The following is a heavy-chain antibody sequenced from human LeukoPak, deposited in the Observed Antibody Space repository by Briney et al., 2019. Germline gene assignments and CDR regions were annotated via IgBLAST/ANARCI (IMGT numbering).Heavy chain of an antibody. CDR2: IKQDGSEK. D-gene: IGHD4-17*01. CDR3: TRRGGYGDYDNMDV. V-gene: IGHV3-7*03. CDR1: GFTFSNYW. J-gene: IGHJ6*02. Sequence: GGSLRLSCAASGFTFSNYWINWVRQAPGKGLEWVANIKQDGSEKYYVDSVKGRFTVSRDNAKNSLYLQMNSLRTEDTAVYYCTRRGGYGDYDNMDVWGQGTTVTVSS.